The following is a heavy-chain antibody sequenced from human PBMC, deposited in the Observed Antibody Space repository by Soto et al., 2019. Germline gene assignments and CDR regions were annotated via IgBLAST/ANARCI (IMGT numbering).Heavy chain of an antibody. CDR3: ARDGRFGEFGDY. CDR2: IIPILDIA. J-gene: IGHJ4*02. V-gene: IGHV1-69*08. CDR1: GGTFSSYT. D-gene: IGHD3-10*01. Sequence: QVQLVQSGAEVKKPGSSVNVSCKASGGTFSSYTINWVRQAPGQGLEWMGRIIPILDIANYAQKFQGRVTITADKSTSTSYMELSILRSEDTAVYYGARDGRFGEFGDYWGQGTLVTVSS.